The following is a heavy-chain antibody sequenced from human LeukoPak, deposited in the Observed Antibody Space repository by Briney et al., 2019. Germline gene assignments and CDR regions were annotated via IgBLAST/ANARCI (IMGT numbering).Heavy chain of an antibody. Sequence: GGSLRLSCAASGFTFRSYSMNWVRQAPGKGLEWVSYISTSTIYYADSVKGRFTISRDNAENSLYLQMNSLRAEDTAVYYCARHRELRYYMDVWGKGTTVTVSS. D-gene: IGHD3-10*01. CDR2: ISTSTI. CDR1: GFTFRSYS. J-gene: IGHJ6*03. V-gene: IGHV3-48*01. CDR3: ARHRELRYYMDV.